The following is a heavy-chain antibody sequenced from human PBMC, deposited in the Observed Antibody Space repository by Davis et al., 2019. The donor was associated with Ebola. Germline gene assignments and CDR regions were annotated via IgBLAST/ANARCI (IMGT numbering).Heavy chain of an antibody. Sequence: MPSETLSLTCNVSGGSIGGYYWSWIRQPPGKGLEWIGYIYYSGSTNYNPSLKSRVTISVDTSKNQFSLKLSSVTAADTAVYYCARARVGATTSWFDPWGQGTLVTVSS. CDR2: IYYSGST. V-gene: IGHV4-59*01. J-gene: IGHJ5*02. CDR3: ARARVGATTSWFDP. CDR1: GGSIGGYY. D-gene: IGHD1-26*01.